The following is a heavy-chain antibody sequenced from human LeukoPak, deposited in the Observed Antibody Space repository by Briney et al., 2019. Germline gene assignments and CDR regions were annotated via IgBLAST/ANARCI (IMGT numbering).Heavy chain of an antibody. J-gene: IGHJ4*02. Sequence: SVKVSCKASGGTFSSYAISWVRQAPGQGLEWMGRIIPILGIANYAQKFQGRVTITADKSTSTAYMELSSLRSEDTAVYYCARASGWYGERDYFDYWGQGTLVTVSS. CDR1: GGTFSSYA. CDR2: IIPILGIA. V-gene: IGHV1-69*04. CDR3: ARASGWYGERDYFDY. D-gene: IGHD6-19*01.